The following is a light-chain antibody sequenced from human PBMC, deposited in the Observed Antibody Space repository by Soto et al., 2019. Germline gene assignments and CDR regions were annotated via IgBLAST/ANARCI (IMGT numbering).Light chain of an antibody. V-gene: IGKV3-15*01. CDR1: QSVGST. CDR3: QQYGDWPLT. J-gene: IGKJ4*01. Sequence: EIVLTQSPATLSVSPGARATLACRASQSVGSTFAWYQQTPGQAPRLLIFASSTMATGVPARFSGSGSGTEFTLTISSLQSEDFAVYYCQQYGDWPLTFGGGAKVEIE. CDR2: ASS.